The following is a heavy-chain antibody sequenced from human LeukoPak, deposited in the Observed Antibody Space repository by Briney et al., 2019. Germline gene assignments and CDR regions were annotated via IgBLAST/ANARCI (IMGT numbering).Heavy chain of an antibody. V-gene: IGHV3-7*01. CDR2: IKHNGDEL. CDR3: ARELRTFDS. CDR1: GFTFSSYW. Sequence: PGGSLRLSCAASGFTFSSYWMTWVRQAPGKALEWVANIKHNGDELNYVDSVEDRFTISRDNAKNSLYLHMTSLRAEDTAVYYCARELRTFDSWGQGTLVTVSS. J-gene: IGHJ4*02. D-gene: IGHD3-16*01.